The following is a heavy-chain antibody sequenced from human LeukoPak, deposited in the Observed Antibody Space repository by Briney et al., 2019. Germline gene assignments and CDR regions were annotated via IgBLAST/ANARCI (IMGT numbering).Heavy chain of an antibody. CDR3: ARDPARYYYDRGWFDP. V-gene: IGHV4-4*07. CDR1: GGSISSYY. Sequence: SETLSLTCTVSGGSISSYYWSWIRQPAGKGLEWIGRIYTSGSTNYNPSLKSRVTMSVDTSKNQFSLKLSSVTAADTAVYYCARDPARYYYDRGWFDPWGQGTLVTVSS. D-gene: IGHD3-22*01. CDR2: IYTSGST. J-gene: IGHJ5*02.